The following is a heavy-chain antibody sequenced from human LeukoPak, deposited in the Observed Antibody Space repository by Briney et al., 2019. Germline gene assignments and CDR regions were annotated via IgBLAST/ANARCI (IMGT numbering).Heavy chain of an antibody. CDR1: GFSFSTYS. CDR2: ITGRGANP. D-gene: IGHD3-22*01. J-gene: IGHJ4*02. V-gene: IGHV3-23*01. Sequence: GGSLTLSCAGSGFSFSTYSMNWVRQAPGKGLEWVSGITGRGANPYYADSVKGRFTISRDNSKNTMYLRMNSLRAEDTAVYYCYYYDSSGFYPQTKIDYWGQGTLVTVSS. CDR3: YYYDSSGFYPQTKIDY.